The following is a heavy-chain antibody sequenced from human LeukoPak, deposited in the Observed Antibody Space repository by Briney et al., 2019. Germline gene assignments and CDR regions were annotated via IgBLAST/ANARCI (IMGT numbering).Heavy chain of an antibody. CDR3: ARVQSTVRGIQGPFDL. V-gene: IGHV3-64*01. J-gene: IGHJ4*02. Sequence: ALYLRLSCAGAGFSFSTYGMHWVRQAPGMDLEYISAIKNNGGGTYYASSVQGRFTVSRDNSRSTLYLQMDSLRPDDMAIYYCARVQSTVRGIQGPFDLWGQGTLVTVS. CDR2: IKNNGGGT. CDR1: GFSFSTYG. D-gene: IGHD3-10*01.